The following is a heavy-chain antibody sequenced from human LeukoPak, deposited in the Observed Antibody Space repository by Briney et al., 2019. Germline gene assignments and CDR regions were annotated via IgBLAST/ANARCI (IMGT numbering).Heavy chain of an antibody. CDR3: AKTYYYDSSGYFDY. V-gene: IGHV3-30*18. Sequence: GGSLRLSCAASGFTFSSYGMHWVRQAPGKGLEWVAVISYDGSNKYYADSVKGRFTISRDNSKNTLYLQMNSLGAEDTAVYYCAKTYYYDSSGYFDYWGQGTLVTVSS. D-gene: IGHD3-22*01. CDR2: ISYDGSNK. J-gene: IGHJ4*02. CDR1: GFTFSSYG.